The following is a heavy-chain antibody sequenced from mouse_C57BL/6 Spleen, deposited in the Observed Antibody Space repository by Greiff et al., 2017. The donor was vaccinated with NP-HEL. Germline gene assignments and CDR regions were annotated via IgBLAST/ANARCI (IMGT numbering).Heavy chain of an antibody. CDR1: GYAFSSYW. D-gene: IGHD1-1*01. CDR2: IYPGDGDT. J-gene: IGHJ2*01. V-gene: IGHV1-80*01. Sequence: VQLVESGAELVKPGASVKISCKASGYAFSSYWMNWVKQRPGKGLEWIGQIYPGDGDTNYNGKFKGKATLTADKSSSTAYMQLSSLTSEDSAVYFCAREGYGSSYFDYWGQGTTLTVSS. CDR3: AREGYGSSYFDY.